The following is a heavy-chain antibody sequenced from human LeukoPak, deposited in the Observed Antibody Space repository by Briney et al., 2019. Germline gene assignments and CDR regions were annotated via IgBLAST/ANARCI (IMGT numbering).Heavy chain of an antibody. Sequence: GGSLRLSCEASGFTFSSYAMSWVRQAPGKGLEWVSVISGSGDSTYYADSVEGRCTISRDNSKDALYLQMNSLRAEDTAVYYCPRVGYSGYDYDYWGQGTLVTVSS. CDR3: PRVGYSGYDYDY. V-gene: IGHV3-23*01. CDR1: GFTFSSYA. J-gene: IGHJ4*02. CDR2: ISGSGDST. D-gene: IGHD5-12*01.